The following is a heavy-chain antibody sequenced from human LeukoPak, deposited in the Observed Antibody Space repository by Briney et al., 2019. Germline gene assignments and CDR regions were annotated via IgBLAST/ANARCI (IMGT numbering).Heavy chain of an antibody. D-gene: IGHD3-22*01. CDR1: GFTFSSYG. J-gene: IGHJ4*02. Sequence: GGSLRLSCAASGFTFSSYGMNWVRQAPGKGLEWVSSISSSSSYIYYADSVKGRFTISRDNAKNSLYLQMNSLRAEDTAVYYCARVYDSSGYYYGDYFDYWGQGTLVTVSS. V-gene: IGHV3-21*01. CDR3: ARVYDSSGYYYGDYFDY. CDR2: ISSSSSYI.